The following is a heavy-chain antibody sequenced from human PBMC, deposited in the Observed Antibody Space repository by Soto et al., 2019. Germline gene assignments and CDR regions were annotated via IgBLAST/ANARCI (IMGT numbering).Heavy chain of an antibody. CDR1: GASISSGYYY. V-gene: IGHV4-39*07. CDR3: ARSVFP. J-gene: IGHJ5*02. CDR2: VYYNGGT. Sequence: SETLSLTCSVSGASISSGYYYWGWILQSPGKGLEWLGSVYYNGGTYDNPSLKSRVTMSVDTSKNQFSLKLSSVTAADTAVYYCARSVFPWGQGTLVTVSS.